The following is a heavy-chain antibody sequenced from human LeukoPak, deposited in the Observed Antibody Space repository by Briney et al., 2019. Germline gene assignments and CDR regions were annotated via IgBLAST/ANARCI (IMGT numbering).Heavy chain of an antibody. D-gene: IGHD2-21*02. Sequence: PGGSLRLSCAASGFTFSGSAMHWVRQASGKGLEWVGRIRSKANSYATAYAASVKGGFTISRDDSKNTAYLQMNRLKTEDTAVYYCTRVYCGGDCYSSGYFDYWGQGTLVTVSS. CDR2: IRSKANSYAT. J-gene: IGHJ4*02. V-gene: IGHV3-73*01. CDR1: GFTFSGSA. CDR3: TRVYCGGDCYSSGYFDY.